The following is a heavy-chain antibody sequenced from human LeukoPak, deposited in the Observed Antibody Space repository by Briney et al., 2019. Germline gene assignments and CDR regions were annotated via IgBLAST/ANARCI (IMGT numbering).Heavy chain of an antibody. CDR1: GFSFSTYD. V-gene: IGHV3-23*01. CDR2: ISTTGGYT. J-gene: IGHJ4*02. D-gene: IGHD5-24*01. CDR3: AKKPATIKFPFDI. Sequence: PGGSLKLSCVGSGFSFSTYDMGWVRQTPEKGLEWVSAISTTGGYTEDADSVKGRFTISRDNSQNTLFLQMHSLRAEDTAVYYCAKKPATIKFPFDIWGQGTLVTVSP.